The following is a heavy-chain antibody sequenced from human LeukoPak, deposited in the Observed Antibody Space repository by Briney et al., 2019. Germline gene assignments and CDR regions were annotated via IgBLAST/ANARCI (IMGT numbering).Heavy chain of an antibody. Sequence: GGSLRLSCAASGLTFSSYWMHWVRQAPGKGLVWVSSINSDGSNTMYADSVKGRFTISRDNAKDTLYLQMNSLRAEDTAVYYCARLPTGSSLHYWGQGTLDTVSS. J-gene: IGHJ4*02. CDR1: GLTFSSYW. D-gene: IGHD6-6*01. V-gene: IGHV3-74*03. CDR2: INSDGSNT. CDR3: ARLPTGSSLHY.